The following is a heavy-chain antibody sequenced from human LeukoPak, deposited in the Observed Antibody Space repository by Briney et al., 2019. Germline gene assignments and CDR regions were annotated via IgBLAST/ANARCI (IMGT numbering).Heavy chain of an antibody. Sequence: SETLSLTCTVSGGSISSYYWSWIRQPPGKGLEWIGYIYYSGSTNYNPSLKSRATISVDTSKNQFSLKLSSVTAADPAVYYCARGRDTAMDNYYFDYWGQGNLVNVSS. V-gene: IGHV4-59*01. CDR2: IYYSGST. CDR1: GGSISSYY. D-gene: IGHD5-18*01. CDR3: ARGRDTAMDNYYFDY. J-gene: IGHJ4*02.